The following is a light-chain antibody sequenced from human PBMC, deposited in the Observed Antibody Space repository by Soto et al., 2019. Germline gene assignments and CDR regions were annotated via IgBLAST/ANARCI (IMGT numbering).Light chain of an antibody. CDR1: SSDVGSYNL. J-gene: IGLJ1*01. V-gene: IGLV2-23*01. CDR3: CSYERSTTLL. Sequence: QSALTQPASVSGSPGQSITSSCTGTSSDVGSYNLVSLYQQHPGKAPKLMIYEVSKRRSEVSKRFSGCKSGNMASLTISGLQAEDEADYYCCSYERSTTLLFGTGTQLTVL. CDR2: EVS.